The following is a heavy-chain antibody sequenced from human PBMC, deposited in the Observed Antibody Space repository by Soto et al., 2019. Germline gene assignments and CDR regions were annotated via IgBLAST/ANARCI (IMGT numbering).Heavy chain of an antibody. D-gene: IGHD2-15*01. J-gene: IGHJ2*01. Sequence: QVQLVQSGAEVKKPGSSVKVSCKASGGTFSSYAISWVRQAPGQGLEWMGVIIPIFGTANYAQKFQGRVMITADKSTSTADMELSSLRSEETAVYYCARGLQYGGSYWYFDLWGRGTLVTVSS. CDR2: IIPIFGTA. V-gene: IGHV1-69*06. CDR3: ARGLQYGGSYWYFDL. CDR1: GGTFSSYA.